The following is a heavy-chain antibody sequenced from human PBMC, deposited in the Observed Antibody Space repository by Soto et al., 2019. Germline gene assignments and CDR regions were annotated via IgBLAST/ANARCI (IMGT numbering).Heavy chain of an antibody. CDR3: AREGSGTTVGFDF. J-gene: IGHJ4*02. CDR2: MNPNTGNT. V-gene: IGHV1-8*01. Sequence: ASVKVSCKASGYTFTSYDINWVRQATGQGLEWMGWMNPNTGNTGYAQKFQGKVTVTRNTSISTAYMELSSLRYEDTAMYYCAREGSGTTVGFDFWGQGTLVTVSS. D-gene: IGHD1-1*01. CDR1: GYTFTSYD.